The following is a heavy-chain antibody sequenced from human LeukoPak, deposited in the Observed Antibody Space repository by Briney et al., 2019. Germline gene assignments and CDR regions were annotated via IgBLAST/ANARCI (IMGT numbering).Heavy chain of an antibody. CDR1: GYTFSSYA. J-gene: IGHJ4*02. D-gene: IGHD3-22*01. CDR3: AKEPLPYYYDSSGYGIGY. Sequence: SCKASGYTFSSYAMSWVRQAPGKGLEWVSAISGSGGSTYYADSVKGRLTISRDNSKNTLYLQMNSLRAEDTAVYYCAKEPLPYYYDSSGYGIGYWGQGTPVTVSS. CDR2: ISGSGGST. V-gene: IGHV3-23*01.